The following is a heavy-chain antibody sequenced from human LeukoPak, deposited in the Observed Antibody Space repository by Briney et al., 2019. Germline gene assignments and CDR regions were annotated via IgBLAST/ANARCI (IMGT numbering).Heavy chain of an antibody. Sequence: AGGSLRLSCAASGFTFSSYTMSWVRQAPGKGLEWVSAISGSGGTTYYADSVKGRFTISRDNSKNTLYLQMNSLRAEDTAVYYCARQYGDPTTFWFDPWGQGTLVTVSS. CDR3: ARQYGDPTTFWFDP. V-gene: IGHV3-23*01. J-gene: IGHJ5*02. CDR1: GFTFSSYT. D-gene: IGHD4-17*01. CDR2: ISGSGGTT.